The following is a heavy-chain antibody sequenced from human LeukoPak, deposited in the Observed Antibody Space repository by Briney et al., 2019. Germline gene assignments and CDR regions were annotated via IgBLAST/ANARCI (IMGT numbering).Heavy chain of an antibody. CDR1: GFTFSSYS. V-gene: IGHV3-48*01. CDR3: ASFNGSDDSSGYPY. CDR2: ISSSSSTI. D-gene: IGHD3-22*01. Sequence: PGGSLRLSCAAPGFTFSSYSMNWVRQAPGKGLEWVSYISSSSSTIYYADSVKGRFTISRDNAKNSLYLQMNSLRAEDTAVYYCASFNGSDDSSGYPYWGQGTLVTVSS. J-gene: IGHJ4*02.